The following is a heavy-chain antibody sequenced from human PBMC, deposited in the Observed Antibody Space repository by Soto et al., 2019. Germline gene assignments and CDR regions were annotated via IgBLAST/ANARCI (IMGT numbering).Heavy chain of an antibody. V-gene: IGHV4-30-2*01. J-gene: IGHJ4*02. Sequence: SETLSLTCAVSGGSTSSGGYSWSWIRQPPGKGLEWIGYIYHSGGTYYNPSLKSRVTISVDRSKNQFSLKLSSVTAADTAVYYCARGYSGTSFNDYWGQGTLVTVSS. CDR3: ARGYSGTSFNDY. CDR2: IYHSGGT. D-gene: IGHD2-2*01. CDR1: GGSTSSGGYS.